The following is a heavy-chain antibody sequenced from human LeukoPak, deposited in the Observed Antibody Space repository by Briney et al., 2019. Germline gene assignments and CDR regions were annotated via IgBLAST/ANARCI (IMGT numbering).Heavy chain of an antibody. CDR1: GFTFSSYW. V-gene: IGHV3-74*01. D-gene: IGHD4-17*01. CDR2: INSDGSST. CDR3: APTTVTTGPFAY. J-gene: IGHJ4*02. Sequence: GGSLRLSCAASGFTFSSYWMHWVRQAPGKGLVWVSRINSDGSSTSYADSVKGRFTISRDNAKNSLYLQMNSLRAEDTAVYYCAPTTVTTGPFAYWGQGTLVTVSS.